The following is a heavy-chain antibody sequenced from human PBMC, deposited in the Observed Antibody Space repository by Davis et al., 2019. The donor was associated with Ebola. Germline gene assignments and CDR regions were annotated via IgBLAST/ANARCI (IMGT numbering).Heavy chain of an antibody. CDR1: GDTFRTYT. CDR3: ARTYSGSRIIMAV. D-gene: IGHD6-13*01. CDR2: IIPVFGTT. J-gene: IGHJ6*04. V-gene: IGHV1-69*13. Sequence: SVKVSCKASGDTFRTYTVAWVRQAPGQGLEWMGGIIPVFGTTDYAPRFQGSVTFTADESTSTAYMELTSLRSDDTAVYYCARTYSGSRIIMAVWGKGTTVTVSS.